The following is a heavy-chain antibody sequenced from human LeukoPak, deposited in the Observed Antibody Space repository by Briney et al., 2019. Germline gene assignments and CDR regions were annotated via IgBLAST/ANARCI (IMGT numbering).Heavy chain of an antibody. CDR3: ASNDYGDSGALDY. CDR2: IYYSGST. V-gene: IGHV4-30-4*01. CDR1: GGSISSGDYS. Sequence: SQPLSLTCTVSGGSISSGDYSWSWIRQPPGRGLEWIGYIYYSGSTYYNPSLQSRVTISVDTSKNQFSLKLSSVTAADTAVYYCASNDYGDSGALDYWGQGTLVTVSS. D-gene: IGHD4-17*01. J-gene: IGHJ4*02.